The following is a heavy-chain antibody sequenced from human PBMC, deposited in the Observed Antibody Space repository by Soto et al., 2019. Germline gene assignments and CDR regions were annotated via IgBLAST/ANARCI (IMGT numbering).Heavy chain of an antibody. CDR3: ARDRRRADGEEWLPSPGYFQH. CDR1: GFTFSSYW. Sequence: EVQLVESGGGLVQPGGSLRLSCAASGFTFSSYWMSWVRQAPGKGLEWVANIKQDGSEKYYVDSVKGRFTISRDNAKNSLYLQVNSLRAEDTAVYYCARDRRRADGEEWLPSPGYFQHWGQGTLVTVSS. V-gene: IGHV3-7*05. CDR2: IKQDGSEK. D-gene: IGHD5-12*01. J-gene: IGHJ1*01.